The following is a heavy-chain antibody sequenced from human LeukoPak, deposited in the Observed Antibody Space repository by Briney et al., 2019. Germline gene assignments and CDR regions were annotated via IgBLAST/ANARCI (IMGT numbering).Heavy chain of an antibody. V-gene: IGHV4-39*01. D-gene: IGHD6-13*01. CDR3: ARRRDSSSWYPYTYFDY. J-gene: IGHJ4*02. CDR2: IYYSGST. Sequence: SETLSLTCTVSGGSISSSDYYWGWIRQPPGKGLEWIGSIYYSGSTYYNPSLKSRVTISVDTSKNQFSLKLSSVTAADTAVYYCARRRDSSSWYPYTYFDYWGQGTLVTVSS. CDR1: GGSISSSDYY.